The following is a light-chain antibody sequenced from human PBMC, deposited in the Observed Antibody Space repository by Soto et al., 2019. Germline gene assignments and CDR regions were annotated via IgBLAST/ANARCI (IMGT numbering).Light chain of an antibody. CDR1: QSISDT. J-gene: IGKJ1*01. CDR3: QQYNNWAPWT. Sequence: MTQSTATLSVPPAGTATLSWGASQSISDTLAWYQQKPGQAPRLLIYGASKRATGFPARFSGSGSGTDFTLTISSLQSEDFAVYYCQQYNNWAPWTFGRGTKVDIK. CDR2: GAS. V-gene: IGKV3-15*01.